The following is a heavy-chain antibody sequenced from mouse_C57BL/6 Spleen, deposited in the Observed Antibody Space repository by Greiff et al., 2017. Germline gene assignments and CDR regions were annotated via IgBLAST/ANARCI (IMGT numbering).Heavy chain of an antibody. D-gene: IGHD3-1*01. Sequence: QVQLQQSGPELVKPGASVKISCKASGYAFSSSWMNWVKQRPGKGLEWIGRIYPGDGDTNYNGKFKGKATLTADKSSSTAYMQLSSLTSEDSAVYFCARGGLHQGFDDWGQGTTLTVSS. CDR1: GYAFSSSW. CDR3: ARGGLHQGFDD. CDR2: IYPGDGDT. V-gene: IGHV1-82*01. J-gene: IGHJ2*01.